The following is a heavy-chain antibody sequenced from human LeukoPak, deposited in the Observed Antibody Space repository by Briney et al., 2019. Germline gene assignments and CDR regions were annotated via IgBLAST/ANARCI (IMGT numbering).Heavy chain of an antibody. J-gene: IGHJ6*02. D-gene: IGHD3-10*01. CDR3: AREDYYGSGSYLYYHGMDV. CDR2: ISSSSSTI. Sequence: GGSLRLSCAASGFTFSSYSMNWVRQAPGKGLEWVSYISSSSSTIYYADSVKGRFTISRDNAKNSLYLQMNSLRAEDTAVYYCAREDYYGSGSYLYYHGMDVWGQGTTVTVSS. CDR1: GFTFSSYS. V-gene: IGHV3-48*04.